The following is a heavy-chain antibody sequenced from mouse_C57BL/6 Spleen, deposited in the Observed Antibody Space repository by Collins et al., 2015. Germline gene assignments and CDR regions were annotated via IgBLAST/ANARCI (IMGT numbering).Heavy chain of an antibody. CDR1: GYSITSDYA. J-gene: IGHJ4*01. CDR3: ARKDYGNYYYAMDY. Sequence: DVQLQESGPGLVKPSQSLSLTCTVTGYSITSDYAWNWIRQFPGNKLEWMGYISYSGSTSYNPSLKSRISITRDTSKNQFFLQLNSVTTEDTATYYCARKDYGNYYYAMDYWGQGTSVTVSS. V-gene: IGHV3-2*02. CDR2: ISYSGST. D-gene: IGHD2-1*01.